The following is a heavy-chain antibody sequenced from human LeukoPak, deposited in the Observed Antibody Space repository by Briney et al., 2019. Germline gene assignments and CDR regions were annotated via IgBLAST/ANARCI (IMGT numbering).Heavy chain of an antibody. Sequence: GGSLRLSCAASGFTFRSYAMNWVRQAPGKGLEWVASIKQDGSEKYYVDSVKGRVTISRDNAKNSLYLQMNSLRAEDTAVYYCARVFGAGYSDYWGQGTLVTVSS. CDR2: IKQDGSEK. CDR1: GFTFRSYA. CDR3: ARVFGAGYSDY. D-gene: IGHD4/OR15-4a*01. V-gene: IGHV3-7*01. J-gene: IGHJ4*02.